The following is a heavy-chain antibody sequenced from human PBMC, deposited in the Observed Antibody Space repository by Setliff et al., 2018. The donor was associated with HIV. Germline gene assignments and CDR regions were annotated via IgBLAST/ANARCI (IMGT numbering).Heavy chain of an antibody. CDR1: GFTFDDYA. Sequence: PGGSLRLSCAASGFTFDDYAMHWVRQVPGKGLEWVSGISWNSGRLGYADSVKGRFTISRDNAKNSLSLQMNSLRAEDTAVYYCARDYAYDWKRVMDAWGKGTTVTVSS. CDR3: ARDYAYDWKRVMDA. CDR2: ISWNSGRL. J-gene: IGHJ6*03. D-gene: IGHD1-20*01. V-gene: IGHV3-9*01.